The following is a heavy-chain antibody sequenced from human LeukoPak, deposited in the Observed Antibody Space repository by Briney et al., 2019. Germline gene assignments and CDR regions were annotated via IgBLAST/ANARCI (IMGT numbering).Heavy chain of an antibody. CDR1: GFTFSSYE. D-gene: IGHD6-19*01. CDR2: ISSSGSTI. CDR3: SRERVAVAGTVAPYYYYGMDV. J-gene: IGHJ6*02. Sequence: GGSLRLSCAASGFTFSSYEMNWVRQAPGKRLEWVSYISSSGSTIYYADSVKGRFTLSRDNAKNSLYLQMNSLRAEDTAVYYCSRERVAVAGTVAPYYYYGMDVWGQGTTVTVSS. V-gene: IGHV3-48*03.